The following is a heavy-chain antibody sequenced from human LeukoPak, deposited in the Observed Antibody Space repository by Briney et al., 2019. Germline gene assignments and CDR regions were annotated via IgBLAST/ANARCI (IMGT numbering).Heavy chain of an antibody. V-gene: IGHV3-30*18. J-gene: IGHJ4*02. Sequence: TGASLRLSCAASGFTFSSYGIHWVRQAPGKGLEWVALISYDGSNKHYVDSVKGRFTISRDNSKNTVFLQMNSLRAEDTAVYYCAKGAAAQGSFDYWGQGTLVTVSS. D-gene: IGHD2-2*01. CDR2: ISYDGSNK. CDR1: GFTFSSYG. CDR3: AKGAAAQGSFDY.